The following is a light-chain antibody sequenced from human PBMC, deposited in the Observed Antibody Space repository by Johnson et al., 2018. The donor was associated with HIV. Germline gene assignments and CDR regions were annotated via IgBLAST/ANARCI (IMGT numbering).Light chain of an antibody. CDR2: DNN. Sequence: QSVLTQPPSVSAAPGQKVTISCSGSSSNIGNNYVSWYKQLPGTAPKLLIYDNNKRPSGIPDRFSGSKSGTSATLGITGLPTGDEADYYCGTWDNSLSAHVFGTGTKVTVL. J-gene: IGLJ1*01. CDR1: SSNIGNNY. CDR3: GTWDNSLSAHV. V-gene: IGLV1-51*01.